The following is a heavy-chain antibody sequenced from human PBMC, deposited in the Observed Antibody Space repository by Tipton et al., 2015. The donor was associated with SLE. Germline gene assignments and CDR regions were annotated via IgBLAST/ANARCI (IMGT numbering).Heavy chain of an antibody. CDR2: IYYSGST. V-gene: IGHV4-59*11. CDR3: ARLLVRGVITVFDY. CDR1: GGSISSHY. J-gene: IGHJ3*01. D-gene: IGHD3-10*01. Sequence: LRLSCTVSGGSISSHYWSWIRQPPGKGLEWIGYIYYSGSTNYNPSLKSRVTISVDTSKNQFSLKLSSVTAADTAVYYCARLLVRGVITVFDYWGQGTMVTVSS.